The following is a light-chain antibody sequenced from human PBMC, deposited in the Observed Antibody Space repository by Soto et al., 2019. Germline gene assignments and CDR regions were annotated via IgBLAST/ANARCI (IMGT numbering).Light chain of an antibody. CDR1: QTISSW. Sequence: DIQMTQSPSTLSGSVGDRVTITCRASQTISSWLAWYQQKPGKAPKLLIYKASTLKSGVPSRFICSGSGTEFTLTISSLQPDDFSTYYCQHYNSSPEAFGQGTKVDIK. J-gene: IGKJ1*01. V-gene: IGKV1-5*03. CDR2: KAS. CDR3: QHYNSSPEA.